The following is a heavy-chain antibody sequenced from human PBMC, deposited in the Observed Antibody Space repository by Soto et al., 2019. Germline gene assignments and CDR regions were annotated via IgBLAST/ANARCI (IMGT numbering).Heavy chain of an antibody. Sequence: SSETLSLTCTVSGGSISSSSYYWGWIRQPPGKGLEWIGSIYYSGSTYYNPSLKSRVTISVDTPKNQFSLKLSSVTAADTAVYYCARHFDFWSGYSAGAMDVWGQGTTVTVYS. J-gene: IGHJ6*02. D-gene: IGHD3-3*01. CDR3: ARHFDFWSGYSAGAMDV. V-gene: IGHV4-39*01. CDR2: IYYSGST. CDR1: GGSISSSSYY.